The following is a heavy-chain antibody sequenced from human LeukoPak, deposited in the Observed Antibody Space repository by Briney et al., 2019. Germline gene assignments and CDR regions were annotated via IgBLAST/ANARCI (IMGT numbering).Heavy chain of an antibody. CDR2: IYYSGST. D-gene: IGHD3-3*01. Sequence: SETLSLTCTVSGGSISSYYWSWIRQPPGKGLEWIGYIYYSGSTNYNPPLKSRVTISVDTSKNQFSLKLSSVTAADTAVYYCARSSRITIFGTSWFDPWGQGTLVTVSS. CDR1: GGSISSYY. CDR3: ARSSRITIFGTSWFDP. V-gene: IGHV4-59*01. J-gene: IGHJ5*02.